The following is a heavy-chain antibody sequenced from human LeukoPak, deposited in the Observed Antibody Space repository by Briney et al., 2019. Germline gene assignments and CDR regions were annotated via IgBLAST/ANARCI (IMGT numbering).Heavy chain of an antibody. CDR2: INPNSGGT. CDR3: ARNPSIAAAGSNYYYYYMDV. J-gene: IGHJ6*03. V-gene: IGHV1-2*02. CDR1: GYTFTGYY. D-gene: IGHD6-13*01. Sequence: ASVKVSCKASGYTFTGYYMHWVRQAPGQGLEWMGWINPNSGGTNYAQKFQGRVTMTRDTSISTAYMELSRLRSDDTAVYYCARNPSIAAAGSNYYYYYMDVWGKGTTVTVSS.